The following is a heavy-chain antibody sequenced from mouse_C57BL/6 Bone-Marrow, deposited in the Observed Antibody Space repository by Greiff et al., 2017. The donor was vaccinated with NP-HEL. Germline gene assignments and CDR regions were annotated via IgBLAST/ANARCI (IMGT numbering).Heavy chain of an antibody. CDR2: IYPGNSDT. CDR3: TRGRKRGTVEATRIDY. D-gene: IGHD1-1*01. Sequence: EVQLQQSGTVLARPGASVKMSCKTSGYTFTSYWMHWVKQRPGQGLEWIGAIYPGNSDTSYNQKFKGKAKLTAVTSASTAYMELSILTNEDSAVYYCTRGRKRGTVEATRIDYWGQGTTLTVSS. V-gene: IGHV1-5*01. CDR1: GYTFTSYW. J-gene: IGHJ2*01.